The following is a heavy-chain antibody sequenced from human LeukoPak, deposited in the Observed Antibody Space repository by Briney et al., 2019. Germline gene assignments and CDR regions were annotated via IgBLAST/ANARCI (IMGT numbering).Heavy chain of an antibody. CDR1: GFTVSSNY. CDR2: IYSGGST. J-gene: IGHJ4*02. Sequence: GGSLRLSCAASGFTVSSNYMAWVRQAPGKGLEWVSVIYSGGSTYYADSVKGRFTISRGNSKSTLYLQMNSLRAEDTAVYYCARGPGSGSYSKGYFDYWGQGTLVTVSS. CDR3: ARGPGSGSYSKGYFDY. V-gene: IGHV3-66*01. D-gene: IGHD3-10*01.